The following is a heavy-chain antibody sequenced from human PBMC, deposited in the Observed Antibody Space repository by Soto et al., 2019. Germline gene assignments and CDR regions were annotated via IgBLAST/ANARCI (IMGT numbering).Heavy chain of an antibody. CDR2: MSYDGSNQ. D-gene: IGHD6-6*01. Sequence: QVQLVESGGGVVQPGRSLRLSCAASGFTSSGIDMHWVRQAPGKGPEWVAVMSYDGSNQDYAYSVKGRFTISRDISKSTLYLQMNSLRTEDTAVYYCAKGRWYTSSSPSDCWGQGTLVTVSS. V-gene: IGHV3-30*18. CDR3: AKGRWYTSSSPSDC. CDR1: GFTSSGID. J-gene: IGHJ4*02.